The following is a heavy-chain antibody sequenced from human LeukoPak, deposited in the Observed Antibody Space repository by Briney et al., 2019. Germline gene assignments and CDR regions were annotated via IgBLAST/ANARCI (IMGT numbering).Heavy chain of an antibody. V-gene: IGHV1-69*01. J-gene: IGHJ4*02. Sequence: ASVKVSCKASGGTFSSYAISWVRQAPGQGLEWMGGIIPIFGTANYAQKFQGRVTITADESTSTAYMELSSLRSEDTAVYYCARVQTGDYEEDLYYFDYWGQGTLVTVSS. CDR1: GGTFSSYA. D-gene: IGHD4-17*01. CDR2: IIPIFGTA. CDR3: ARVQTGDYEEDLYYFDY.